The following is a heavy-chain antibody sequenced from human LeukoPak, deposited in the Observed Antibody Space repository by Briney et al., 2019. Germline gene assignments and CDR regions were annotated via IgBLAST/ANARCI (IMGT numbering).Heavy chain of an antibody. J-gene: IGHJ4*02. CDR3: AQGDMITFGGVIVSLHFDY. CDR2: INPNSGGT. V-gene: IGHV1-2*02. Sequence: GASVKVSCKASGYTFTGYYMHWVRQAPGQGLEWMGWINPNSGGTNYAQKFQGRVTMTRDTSISPAYMELSRLRSDDTAVYYCAQGDMITFGGVIVSLHFDYWGQGTLVTVSS. CDR1: GYTFTGYY. D-gene: IGHD3-16*02.